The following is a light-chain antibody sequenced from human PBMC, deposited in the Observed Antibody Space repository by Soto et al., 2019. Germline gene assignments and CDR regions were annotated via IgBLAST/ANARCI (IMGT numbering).Light chain of an antibody. CDR2: GAS. Sequence: EIVMTQSPDTPSVSPGEGATLSCRVSQSIRSNLAWYQQRPGQAPRLLMYGASTRADGIPARFTGSGSGTEFTLTISSLQSEDFALYYCQQYHIWPPWTSGQGTKVELK. J-gene: IGKJ1*01. CDR1: QSIRSN. CDR3: QQYHIWPPWT. V-gene: IGKV3-15*01.